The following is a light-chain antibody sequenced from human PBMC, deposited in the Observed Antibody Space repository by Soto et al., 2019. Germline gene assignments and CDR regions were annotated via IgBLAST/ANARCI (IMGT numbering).Light chain of an antibody. CDR2: YDS. CDR1: NIGSKS. V-gene: IGLV3-21*04. Sequence: SYELTQPPSVSVAPGKTARITCGGNNIGSKSVHWYQQKPGQAPVLVIYYDSDRPSGIPERFSGSNAGNTATLTISRVEGGDEADYYCQVWDSSSDHPVVFGGGTQLTVL. J-gene: IGLJ2*01. CDR3: QVWDSSSDHPVV.